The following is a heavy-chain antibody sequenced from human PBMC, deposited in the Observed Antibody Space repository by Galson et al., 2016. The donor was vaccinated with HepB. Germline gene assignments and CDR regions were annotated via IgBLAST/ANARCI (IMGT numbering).Heavy chain of an antibody. V-gene: IGHV3-48*02. CDR2: IGTATSIM. CDR3: ARATRAPKHYGNDV. Sequence: SLRLSCAASGFTFSSYAMYWVRQAPGKGLEWVSYIGTATSIMHYADSVKGRFTISRDNPKNSLYLQMNSLRDEDTAVYYCARATRAPKHYGNDVWGQGTTVTVSS. CDR1: GFTFSSYA. J-gene: IGHJ6*02.